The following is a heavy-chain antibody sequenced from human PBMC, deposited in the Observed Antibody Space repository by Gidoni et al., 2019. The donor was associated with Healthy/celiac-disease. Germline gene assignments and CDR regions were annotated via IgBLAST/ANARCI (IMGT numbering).Heavy chain of an antibody. V-gene: IGHV4-31*03. CDR3: ARGSTYYDILTGYYYFDY. Sequence: QVQLQESGPGLVKPSQTLSLTCTVSGGSISSGGYYWSWIRQHPGKGLEWIGYIYYSGSTYYNPSLKSRVTISVDTSKNQFSLKLSSVTAADTAVYYCARGSTYYDILTGYYYFDYWGQGTLVTVSS. CDR1: GGSISSGGYY. CDR2: IYYSGST. D-gene: IGHD3-9*01. J-gene: IGHJ4*02.